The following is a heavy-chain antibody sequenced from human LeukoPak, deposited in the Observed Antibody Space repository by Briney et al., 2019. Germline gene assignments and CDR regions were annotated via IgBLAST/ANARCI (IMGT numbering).Heavy chain of an antibody. CDR2: INHSGST. V-gene: IGHV4-34*01. CDR3: ARNRGDGYNLRRRPYYFDY. D-gene: IGHD5-24*01. CDR1: GGSFSGYY. Sequence: SETLSLTCAVYGGSFSGYYWSWIRQPPGKGLEWIGEINHSGSTYYNPSLKSRVTISVDTSKNQFSLKLSSVTAADTAVYYCARNRGDGYNLRRRPYYFDYWGQGTLVTVSS. J-gene: IGHJ4*02.